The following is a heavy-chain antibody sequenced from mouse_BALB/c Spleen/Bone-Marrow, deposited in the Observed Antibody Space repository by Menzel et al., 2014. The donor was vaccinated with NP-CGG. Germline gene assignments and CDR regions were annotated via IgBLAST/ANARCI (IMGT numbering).Heavy chain of an antibody. CDR3: TRRDRCDYYGVDY. D-gene: IGHD2-14*01. V-gene: IGHV1S126*01. J-gene: IGHJ4*01. Sequence: VQLQESGAELVRPGASVKVSCKASGYTFTNYWINWVRQRPGQGLEWIGNIYPSDSYSNYNQKFKDKATLTVDKSSSTACMQLSSPTSEDSAVYYCTRRDRCDYYGVDYWGQGTSVTVSS. CDR1: GYTFTNYW. CDR2: IYPSDSYS.